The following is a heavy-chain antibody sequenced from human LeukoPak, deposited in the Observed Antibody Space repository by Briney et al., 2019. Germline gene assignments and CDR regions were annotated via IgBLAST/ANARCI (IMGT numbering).Heavy chain of an antibody. CDR3: ATIPAAAGTRYYYYMDV. D-gene: IGHD6-13*01. CDR2: ISSSSSYI. V-gene: IGHV3-21*01. CDR1: GFTFSSYS. Sequence: GGSLRLSCAASGFTFSSYSMNWVRQAPGKGLEWVSSISSSSSYIYYADSVKGRFTISRDNAKNSLYLQMNSLRAEDTAVYYCATIPAAAGTRYYYYMDVWGKGTTVTVSS. J-gene: IGHJ6*03.